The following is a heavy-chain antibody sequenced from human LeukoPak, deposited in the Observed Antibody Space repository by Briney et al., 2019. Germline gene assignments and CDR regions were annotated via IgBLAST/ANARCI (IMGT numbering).Heavy chain of an antibody. Sequence: GESLKISCKGSGYIFSNYWIGWVRHMPGKGLEWMGIIYPGDSDTRYSPSFQGQVTISADKSISTAYLQWSSLKASDTAMYYCARAVAGTENWFDPWGQGTLVTVSS. CDR1: GYIFSNYW. J-gene: IGHJ5*02. V-gene: IGHV5-51*01. D-gene: IGHD6-19*01. CDR2: IYPGDSDT. CDR3: ARAVAGTENWFDP.